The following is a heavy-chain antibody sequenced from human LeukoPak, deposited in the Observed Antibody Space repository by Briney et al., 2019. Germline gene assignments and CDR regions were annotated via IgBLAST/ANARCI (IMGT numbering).Heavy chain of an antibody. J-gene: IGHJ3*02. CDR1: GYTFTSYD. D-gene: IGHD2-21*01. CDR2: MNPNSGNT. CDR3: ARGCGGDCLDAFDI. Sequence: GASVKVSCKASGYTFTSYDINWVRRATGQGLEWMGWMNPNSGNTGYAQKFQGRVTMTRNTSISTAYMELSSLRSEDTAVYYCARGCGGDCLDAFDIWGQGTMVTVSS. V-gene: IGHV1-8*01.